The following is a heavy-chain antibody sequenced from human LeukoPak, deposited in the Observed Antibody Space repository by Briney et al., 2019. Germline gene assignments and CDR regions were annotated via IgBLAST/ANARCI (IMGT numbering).Heavy chain of an antibody. D-gene: IGHD6-13*01. CDR3: ARYSSSWYVGEKVDAFDI. Sequence: GGSLRLSCAASGFTVSSNYMSWVRQAPGKGLEWVSVIYSGGSTYYADSVKGRFTISRDNSKNTLYLQMNSLRAEDTAVYYCARYSSSWYVGEKVDAFDIWGQGTMVTVSS. V-gene: IGHV3-53*01. CDR1: GFTVSSNY. CDR2: IYSGGST. J-gene: IGHJ3*02.